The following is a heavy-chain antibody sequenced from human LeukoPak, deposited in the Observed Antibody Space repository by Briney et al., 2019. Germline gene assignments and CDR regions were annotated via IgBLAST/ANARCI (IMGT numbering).Heavy chain of an antibody. V-gene: IGHV4-59*07. D-gene: IGHD4-17*01. CDR3: ARVSAYGDYAGTLDY. Sequence: SDTLSLTCTVSGGSLTSYYWSWIRQPPGKGLEWIGYIYYSGSTNYNPSLKSRLSISVDTSKNQFSLRLSSVTAADTAVYYCARVSAYGDYAGTLDYWGQGTLVTVSS. J-gene: IGHJ4*02. CDR2: IYYSGST. CDR1: GGSLTSYY.